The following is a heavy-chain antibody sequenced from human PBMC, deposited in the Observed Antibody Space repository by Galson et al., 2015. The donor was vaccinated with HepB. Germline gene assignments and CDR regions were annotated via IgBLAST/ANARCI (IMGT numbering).Heavy chain of an antibody. J-gene: IGHJ4*02. V-gene: IGHV4-39*01. CDR1: GGSISSRDFY. D-gene: IGHD1-26*01. Sequence: SETLSLTCTVSGGSISSRDFYWGWIRQPPGRGLEWIGSVYHSGSTHYNPSLKSRVTISVDTSKNQLSLKLSSVTAADTAVFYCARHGSGAYWYYFDSWGQGTLVTVSS. CDR2: VYHSGST. CDR3: ARHGSGAYWYYFDS.